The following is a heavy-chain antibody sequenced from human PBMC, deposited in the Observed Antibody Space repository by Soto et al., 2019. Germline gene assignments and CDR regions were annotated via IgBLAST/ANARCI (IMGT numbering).Heavy chain of an antibody. V-gene: IGHV3-23*01. J-gene: IGHJ6*04. CDR2: ISGSGGST. CDR3: AQDSRGGHGDASSYHYRLDG. Sequence: KRLESVSAISGSGGSTYDADSVKGRFTISRDNSKNPLHLQLKSLRAEDTAVYYCAQDSRGGHGDASSYHYRLDGWGNRSTVAVAS. D-gene: IGHD4-17*01.